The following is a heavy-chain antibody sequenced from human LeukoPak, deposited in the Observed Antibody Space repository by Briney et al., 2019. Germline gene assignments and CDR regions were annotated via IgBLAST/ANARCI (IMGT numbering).Heavy chain of an antibody. CDR3: ARDGDGSGYFDY. J-gene: IGHJ4*02. CDR2: IYYSGST. Sequence: GSLRLSCAGSGFIFNNYAMHWVRQPPGKGLEWIGYIYYSGSTNYNPSLKSRVTISVDTSKNQFSLKLSSVTAADTAVYYCARDGDGSGYFDYWGQGTLVTVSS. V-gene: IGHV4-59*01. CDR1: GFIFNNYA. D-gene: IGHD3-3*01.